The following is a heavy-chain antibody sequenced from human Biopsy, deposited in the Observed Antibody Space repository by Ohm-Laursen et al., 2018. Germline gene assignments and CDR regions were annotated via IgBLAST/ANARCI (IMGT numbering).Heavy chain of an antibody. CDR1: GGSINRGGHF. V-gene: IGHV4-31*01. Sequence: SHTLSLTCSVSGGSINRGGHFWGWVRQCTGKGLEGIGYIYDSGDTYYNPSLMSLVSISADTSKNQVSLRLNSVTAADTAVYYCTRVRTFGGVIGGYYFDSWGQGILVTVSS. J-gene: IGHJ4*02. CDR2: IYDSGDT. CDR3: TRVRTFGGVIGGYYFDS. D-gene: IGHD3-16*02.